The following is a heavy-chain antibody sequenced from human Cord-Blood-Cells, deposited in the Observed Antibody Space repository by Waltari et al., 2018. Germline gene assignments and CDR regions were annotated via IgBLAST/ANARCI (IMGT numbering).Heavy chain of an antibody. CDR2: INPNSGST. D-gene: IGHD6-6*01. V-gene: IGHV1-2*04. CDR1: GYPFTGYS. J-gene: IGHJ6*02. CDR3: ARDQASSSSFYYYGMDV. Sequence: QVQLVQSGAEVKKPGASVKVSCKASGYPFTGYSMHWVRQPPGQGLEWMGWINPNSGSTNYAQKFQGWVTMTRDTSISTAYMELSRLRSDDTAVYYCARDQASSSSFYYYGMDVWGQGTTVTVSS.